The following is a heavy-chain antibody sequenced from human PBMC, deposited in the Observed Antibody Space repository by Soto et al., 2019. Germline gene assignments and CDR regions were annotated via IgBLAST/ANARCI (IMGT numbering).Heavy chain of an antibody. CDR1: GFTFSNAW. CDR2: IKSKTDGGTT. V-gene: IGHV3-15*01. D-gene: IGHD2-2*01. J-gene: IGHJ3*02. Sequence: EVQLVESGGGLVKPGGSLRLSCAASGFTFSNAWMSWVRQAPGKGLEWVGRIKSKTDGGTTDYAAPVKGIFTISRDQSKNTLYLQMNSLKTEDTAVYYCTTDVYCSSTSFQEGDAFDIWGQGTMVTVSS. CDR3: TTDVYCSSTSFQEGDAFDI.